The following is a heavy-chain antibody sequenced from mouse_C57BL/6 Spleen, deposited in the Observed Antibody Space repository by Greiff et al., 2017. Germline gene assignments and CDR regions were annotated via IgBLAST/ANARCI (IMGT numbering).Heavy chain of an antibody. Sequence: EVHLVESGGDLVKPGGSLKLSCAASGFTFSSYGMSWVRQTPDKRLEWVATISSGGSYTYYPDSVKGRFTISRDNAKNTLYLQMSSLKSEDTAMYYCARQGGTGTSWFAYWGQGTLVTVSA. D-gene: IGHD4-1*01. V-gene: IGHV5-6*01. CDR2: ISSGGSYT. CDR1: GFTFSSYG. CDR3: ARQGGTGTSWFAY. J-gene: IGHJ3*01.